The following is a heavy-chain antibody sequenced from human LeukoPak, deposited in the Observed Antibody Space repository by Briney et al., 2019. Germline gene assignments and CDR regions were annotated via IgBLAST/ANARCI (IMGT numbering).Heavy chain of an antibody. Sequence: ASVKVSCKASGYTFTSYGISWVRQAPGQGLEWMGWISAYNGNTNYAQKLQGRVTMTTETSTSTAYMELRSLRSDDTAVYYCATASSGSYDEGFDYWGQGTLVTVSS. CDR3: ATASSGSYDEGFDY. J-gene: IGHJ4*02. CDR1: GYTFTSYG. V-gene: IGHV1-18*01. CDR2: ISAYNGNT. D-gene: IGHD1-26*01.